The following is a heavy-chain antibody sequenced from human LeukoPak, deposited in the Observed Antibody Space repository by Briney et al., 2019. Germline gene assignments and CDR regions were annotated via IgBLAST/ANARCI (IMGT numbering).Heavy chain of an antibody. CDR3: ATFGGEGGFLHY. D-gene: IGHD4-23*01. CDR1: GDFISGSY. J-gene: IGHJ4*02. V-gene: IGHV4-4*07. Sequence: SETLSLTCTVSGDFISGSYWSWIRQPAGKGLEWIGRIYTTGTANYNPSLTSRVTMSVDTSKKQLSLKLNSVTAADTAVYYCATFGGEGGFLHYWGQGILVAVSS. CDR2: IYTTGTA.